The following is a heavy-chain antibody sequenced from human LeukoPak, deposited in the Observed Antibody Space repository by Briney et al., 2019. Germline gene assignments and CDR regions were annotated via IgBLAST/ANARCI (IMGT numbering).Heavy chain of an antibody. CDR3: VREYQVTYYSYYYMDV. V-gene: IGHV4-4*07. CDR2: IYTSGTA. CDR1: RGSISNYY. D-gene: IGHD2-2*01. Sequence: SETLSLTCTVSRGSISNYYWSWIRQPAGKGMEWIGRIYTSGTADYNPSLKSRVTMSVDTSKNQFSLRLRSVTAADTAVYYCVREYQVTYYSYYYMDVWGKGTTVTVSS. J-gene: IGHJ6*03.